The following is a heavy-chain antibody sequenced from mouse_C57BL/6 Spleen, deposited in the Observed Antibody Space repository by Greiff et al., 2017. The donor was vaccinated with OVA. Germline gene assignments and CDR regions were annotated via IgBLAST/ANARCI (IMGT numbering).Heavy chain of an antibody. Sequence: VQLQQSGPELVKPGASVKISCKASGYTFTDYYMNWVKQSHGKSLEWIGDINPNNGGTSYNQKFKGKATLTVDKSSSTAYMELRSLTSEDSAVYYCAREITSNAMDYWGQGTSVTVSS. V-gene: IGHV1-26*01. CDR2: INPNNGGT. CDR3: AREITSNAMDY. D-gene: IGHD1-1*01. CDR1: GYTFTDYY. J-gene: IGHJ4*01.